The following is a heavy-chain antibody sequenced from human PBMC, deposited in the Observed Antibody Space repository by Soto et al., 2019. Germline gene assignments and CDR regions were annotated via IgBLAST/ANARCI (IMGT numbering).Heavy chain of an antibody. CDR1: GFTFSDYY. Sequence: GGSLRLSCAASGFTFSDYYMSWIRQAPGKGLEWVSYISSSSSYTNYADSVKGRFTISRDNAKNSLYLQMNSLRAEDTAVYYCASGSTSLGHYGMDVWGQGTTVTVSS. CDR3: ASGSTSLGHYGMDV. V-gene: IGHV3-11*06. D-gene: IGHD2-2*01. J-gene: IGHJ6*02. CDR2: ISSSSSYT.